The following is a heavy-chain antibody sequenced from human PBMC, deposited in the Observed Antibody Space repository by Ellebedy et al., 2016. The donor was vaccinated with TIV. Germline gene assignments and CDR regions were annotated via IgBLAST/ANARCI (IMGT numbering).Heavy chain of an antibody. CDR3: ARTLSSSWYYFDY. CDR1: GFTFSSYA. V-gene: IGHV3-64D*06. D-gene: IGHD6-13*01. CDR2: ISSNGGST. J-gene: IGHJ4*02. Sequence: GGSLRLXXSASGFTFSSYAMHWVRQAPGKGLEYVSAISSNGGSTYYADSVKGRFTISRDNSKNTLYLQMSSLRAEDTAVYYCARTLSSSWYYFDYWGQGIQVTVSS.